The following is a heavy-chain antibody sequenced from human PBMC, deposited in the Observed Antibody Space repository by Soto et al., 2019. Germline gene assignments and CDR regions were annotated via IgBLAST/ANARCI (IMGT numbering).Heavy chain of an antibody. V-gene: IGHV1-69*13. CDR1: GYTFSSYG. J-gene: IGHJ4*02. D-gene: IGHD3-22*01. CDR2: IIPIFGTA. CDR3: ARVKFLNYYDSSGYYGPIDY. Sequence: SVKLYCKASGYTFSSYGISWVRQAPRQGLEWMGGIIPIFGTANYAQKFQGRVTITADESTSTAYMELSSLRSEDTAVYYCARVKFLNYYDSSGYYGPIDYWGQGTLVTVSS.